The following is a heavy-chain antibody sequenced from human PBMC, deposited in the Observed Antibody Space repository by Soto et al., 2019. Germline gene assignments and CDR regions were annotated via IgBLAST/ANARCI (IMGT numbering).Heavy chain of an antibody. J-gene: IGHJ4*02. V-gene: IGHV4-59*01. Sequence: TSETLSLTCTVSEGSIRGYYWSWIRQPPGKGLEWIGYFHYTGISNYNSSLKSRVTMSLDTSKNQFSLKLSSVSAADTAIYYCARGASNWQYFDYWGQGALGTVSS. CDR1: EGSIRGYY. D-gene: IGHD4-4*01. CDR2: FHYTGIS. CDR3: ARGASNWQYFDY.